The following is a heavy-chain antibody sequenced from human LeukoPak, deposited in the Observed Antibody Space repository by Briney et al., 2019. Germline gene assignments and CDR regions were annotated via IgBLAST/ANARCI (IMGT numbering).Heavy chain of an antibody. J-gene: IGHJ6*03. Sequence: GASVKVSCKASGYTFTSYGISWVRQAPGQGLEWMGWISAYNGNTNYAQKLQGRVTMTTDKSTSTAYMELSSLRSEDTAVYYCASSSVYYYYMDVWGKGTTVTVSS. CDR1: GYTFTSYG. V-gene: IGHV1-18*01. CDR3: ASSSVYYYYMDV. D-gene: IGHD2-15*01. CDR2: ISAYNGNT.